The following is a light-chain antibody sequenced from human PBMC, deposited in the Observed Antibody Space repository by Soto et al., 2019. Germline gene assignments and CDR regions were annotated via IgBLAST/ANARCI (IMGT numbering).Light chain of an antibody. CDR1: SSDVGGYNY. CDR3: SLYTSSSTLV. Sequence: QSALTQPASVSGSPVQSITISCTGTSSDVGGYNYVSWYQQHPGKAPNLMIYEVSNRPSGFSNRFSGSKSGNTASLTISGLQAEDEADYYCSLYTSSSTLVFGPGTKVTV. V-gene: IGLV2-14*01. CDR2: EVS. J-gene: IGLJ1*01.